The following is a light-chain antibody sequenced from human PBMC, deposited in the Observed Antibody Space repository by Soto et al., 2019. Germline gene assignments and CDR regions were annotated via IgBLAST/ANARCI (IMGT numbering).Light chain of an antibody. V-gene: IGKV1-16*02. Sequence: DIQMTQSPSSLSASVGDRVTITCRASHDISNYLAWFQQKPGRPPKSLIYAASSLQSGVPSKFSGSGSGTDFTLTISSLQPEDFATYFCQQYNTYPFTFGPGTKVDIK. CDR2: AAS. CDR3: QQYNTYPFT. CDR1: HDISNY. J-gene: IGKJ3*01.